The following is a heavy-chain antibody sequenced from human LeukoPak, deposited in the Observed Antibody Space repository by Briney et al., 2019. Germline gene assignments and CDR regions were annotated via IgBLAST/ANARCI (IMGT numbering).Heavy chain of an antibody. CDR2: IWYDGSNK. CDR3: ARVRGVY. Sequence: QPGGSLRLSCAASGFTFSSYGMHWVSHAPGKGLEWVAVIWYDGSNKYYADSVKGRFTISRDNSKNTLYLQMNSLRAEDTAVYYCARVRGVYWGQGTLVTVSS. D-gene: IGHD2-8*01. CDR1: GFTFSSYG. J-gene: IGHJ4*02. V-gene: IGHV3-33*01.